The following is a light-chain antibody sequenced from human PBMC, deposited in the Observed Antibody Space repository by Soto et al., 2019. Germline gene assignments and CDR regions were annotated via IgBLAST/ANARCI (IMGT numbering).Light chain of an antibody. J-gene: IGKJ1*01. V-gene: IGKV3-20*01. CDR3: QNFVNSLTWT. CDR1: QSVSSSY. CDR2: GAS. Sequence: EIVLTQSPGTLSLSPGERATLSCRASQSVSSSYLAWYQQKPGQAPRLLIYGASSRATGVPDRFSGGGSGTDFTLTISRLEPEDFAVYYCQNFVNSLTWTFGQGTKVDIK.